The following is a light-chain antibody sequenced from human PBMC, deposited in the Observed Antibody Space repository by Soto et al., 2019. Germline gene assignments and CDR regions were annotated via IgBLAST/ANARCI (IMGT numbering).Light chain of an antibody. CDR2: EVN. Sequence: QSALTHPPSASWSPGHSVSISCTGTSSGVGGYNYVSWYQQHPGKAPKLMIYEVNKRPSGVPDRFSGSKSGNTASLTVSGLQAEDEADYYCSSYAGSSNVLGTGTKVTXL. V-gene: IGLV2-8*01. CDR3: SSYAGSSNV. J-gene: IGLJ1*01. CDR1: SSGVGGYNY.